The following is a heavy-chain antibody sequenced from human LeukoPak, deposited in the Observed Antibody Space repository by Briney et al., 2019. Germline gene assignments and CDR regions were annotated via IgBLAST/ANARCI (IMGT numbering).Heavy chain of an antibody. Sequence: SETLSLTCAVYGGAFSGYYWSWIRQPPGKGLEWIGEINHSGSTNYNPSLKSRVTISVDTSKNQFSLKLSSVTAADTAVYYCARGFYPIYDILTGYSYYYYYGMDVWGQGTTVTVSS. V-gene: IGHV4-34*01. D-gene: IGHD3-9*01. J-gene: IGHJ6*02. CDR1: GGAFSGYY. CDR3: ARGFYPIYDILTGYSYYYYYGMDV. CDR2: INHSGST.